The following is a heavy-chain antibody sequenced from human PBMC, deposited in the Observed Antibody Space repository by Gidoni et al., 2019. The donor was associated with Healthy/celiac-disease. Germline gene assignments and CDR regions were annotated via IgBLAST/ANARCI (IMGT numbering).Heavy chain of an antibody. CDR2: IYYSGST. J-gene: IGHJ4*02. D-gene: IGHD3-3*01. V-gene: IGHV4-30-4*01. Sequence: QVQLQESGPGLVKPSQTLSLPRTVSGCSLTRCASCWSWIRQPPGKGLEWIGYIYYSGSTYYNPSLKSRVTISVDTSKNQFSLKLSSVTAADTAVYYCARDAPDFWSGGHFDYWGQGTLVTVSS. CDR1: GCSLTRCASC. CDR3: ARDAPDFWSGGHFDY.